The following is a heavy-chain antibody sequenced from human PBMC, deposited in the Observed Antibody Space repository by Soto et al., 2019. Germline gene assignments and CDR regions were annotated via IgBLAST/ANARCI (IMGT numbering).Heavy chain of an antibody. V-gene: IGHV3-23*01. CDR2: ISGSVGST. CDR3: AKARRDIASAGTFYFVGMDV. Sequence: EVQLLESGGGLVQPGGSLRLSCAASGFTFSSNAMSWVRQAPGKGLEWVSAISGSVGSTYYADSVKGRFTISRDKSRNSLYLQMNSLIAEDTAVYYCAKARRDIASAGTFYFVGMDVWGQGTTGTVSS. CDR1: GFTFSSNA. J-gene: IGHJ6*02. D-gene: IGHD6-13*01.